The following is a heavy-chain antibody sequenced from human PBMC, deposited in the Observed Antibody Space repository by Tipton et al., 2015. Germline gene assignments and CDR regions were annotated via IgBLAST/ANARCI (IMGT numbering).Heavy chain of an antibody. Sequence: TLSLTCTVSSDSINKYYWSWIRQPPGKELQWIGYIQYSGGTNYNPSLESRVSMSVDTSKTPFSLEMRSVTATDTAVYYCARARGRHGGLFASWGQGALVTVSS. CDR1: SDSINKYY. CDR2: IQYSGGT. D-gene: IGHD4-23*01. V-gene: IGHV4-59*01. CDR3: ARARGRHGGLFAS. J-gene: IGHJ4*02.